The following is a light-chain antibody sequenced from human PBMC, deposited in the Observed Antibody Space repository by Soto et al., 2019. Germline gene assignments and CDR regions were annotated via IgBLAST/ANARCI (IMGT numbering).Light chain of an antibody. Sequence: QSALTQPPSVSGAPGQKVTIPCSGSSSNIGSNHVYWYQHLPGAAPKLLIYDDDRRPSGISERFSGSKSGTSATLAITGLQTGDEADYYCGTWDTNMDVALVGGGTKLTVL. CDR1: SSNIGSNH. J-gene: IGLJ2*01. CDR3: GTWDTNMDVAL. CDR2: DDD. V-gene: IGLV1-51*01.